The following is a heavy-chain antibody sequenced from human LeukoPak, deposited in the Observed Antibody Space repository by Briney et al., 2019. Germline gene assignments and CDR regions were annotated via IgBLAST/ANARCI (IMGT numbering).Heavy chain of an antibody. V-gene: IGHV4-59*08. CDR3: ARHVDATGYYFDY. J-gene: IGHJ4*02. Sequence: XXRQPPGXXXXXIGYIYYSGSTNYNPSLKSRVTISVDTSKNQFSLKLSSVTAADTAVYYCARHVDATGYYFDYWGQGTLVTVSS. CDR2: IYYSGST.